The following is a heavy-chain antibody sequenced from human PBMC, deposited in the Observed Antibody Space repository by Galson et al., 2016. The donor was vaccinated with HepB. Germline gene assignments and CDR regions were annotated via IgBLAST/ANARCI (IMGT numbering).Heavy chain of an antibody. CDR1: GFTFSNAW. V-gene: IGHV3-15*01. D-gene: IGHD2-15*01. Sequence: SLRLSCAASGFTFSNAWMSWVRQAPRKGLEWVGRIKSKTDGGTTDYAAPVKGRFTISRDDSKNTLYLQMNSLKTEDTAVYYCTTGVRYCSGGSCYRSGRWGQGTLVTVSS. J-gene: IGHJ4*02. CDR2: IKSKTDGGTT. CDR3: TTGVRYCSGGSCYRSGR.